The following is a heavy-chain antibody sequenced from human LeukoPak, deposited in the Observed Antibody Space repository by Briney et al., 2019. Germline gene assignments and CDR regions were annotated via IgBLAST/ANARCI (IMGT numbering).Heavy chain of an antibody. CDR2: ISKSRNYI. V-gene: IGHV3-21*04. CDR3: VRDDPGVQQERRLSPFDI. CDR1: GFTFSRYN. D-gene: IGHD1-1*01. Sequence: PGGSLRLSCAASGFTFSRYNMNWVRQAPGQGLEWVACISKSRNYIYYADSVKGRFTISRDDAKSSLYLQMDSLRVEDTALYYCVRDDPGVQQERRLSPFDIWGQGTMVTVSS. J-gene: IGHJ3*02.